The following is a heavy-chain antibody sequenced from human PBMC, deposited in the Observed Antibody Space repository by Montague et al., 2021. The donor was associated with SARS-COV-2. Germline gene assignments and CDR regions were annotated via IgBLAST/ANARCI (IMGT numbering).Heavy chain of an antibody. V-gene: IGHV4-59*01. Sequence: SETLSLTCIVSGGSINSFYWSWIRQPPGKGLEWIGYIYHSGTTHYSPSLKSRVAISLGTSKNQFSLTLNSVTAADTAVYYCARPSMVSRNYYYYGIDAWGQGTTVTVSS. CDR1: GGSINSFY. D-gene: IGHD2-21*01. J-gene: IGHJ6*02. CDR3: ARPSMVSRNYYYYGIDA. CDR2: IYHSGTT.